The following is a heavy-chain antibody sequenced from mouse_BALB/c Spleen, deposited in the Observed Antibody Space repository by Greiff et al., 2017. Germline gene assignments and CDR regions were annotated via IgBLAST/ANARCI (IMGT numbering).Heavy chain of an antibody. Sequence: EVQRVESGGGLVQPGGSLKLSCAASGFTFSSYTMSWVRQTPEKRLEWVAYISNGGGSTYYPDTVKGRFTISRDNAKNTLYLQMSSLKSEDTAMYYCARHLITTARGFAYWGQGTLVTVSA. J-gene: IGHJ3*01. V-gene: IGHV5-12-2*01. CDR1: GFTFSSYT. CDR2: ISNGGGST. D-gene: IGHD1-2*01. CDR3: ARHLITTARGFAY.